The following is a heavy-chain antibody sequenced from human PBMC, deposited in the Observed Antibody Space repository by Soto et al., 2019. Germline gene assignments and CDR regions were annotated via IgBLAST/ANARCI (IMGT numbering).Heavy chain of an antibody. CDR3: ARDMGVFWSGYPEGGFDY. CDR2: IKQDGSEK. D-gene: IGHD3-3*01. CDR1: GFTFTTYW. J-gene: IGHJ4*02. V-gene: IGHV3-7*01. Sequence: EAQLVESGGGLVQPGGSLRPSFAAPGFTFTTYWRSWFRQAPGKGLEGVANIKQDGSEKYYADSAKGRFIISRDNAKTSLYLQMNSLRAEDTAVYYCARDMGVFWSGYPEGGFDYWGQGTPVTVSS.